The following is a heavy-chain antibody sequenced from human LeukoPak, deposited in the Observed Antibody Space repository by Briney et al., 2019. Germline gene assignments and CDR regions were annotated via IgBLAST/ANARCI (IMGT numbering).Heavy chain of an antibody. Sequence: SVKVSCKASGGTFSSYAISWVRQAPGQGLEWMGRIIPIFGTANYAQKFQGRVTITTDESTSTAYMELNSLRSEDTAVYYCARSDSGSYFEFDYWGQGTLVTVSS. J-gene: IGHJ4*02. V-gene: IGHV1-69*05. CDR1: GGTFSSYA. D-gene: IGHD1-26*01. CDR3: ARSDSGSYFEFDY. CDR2: IIPIFGTA.